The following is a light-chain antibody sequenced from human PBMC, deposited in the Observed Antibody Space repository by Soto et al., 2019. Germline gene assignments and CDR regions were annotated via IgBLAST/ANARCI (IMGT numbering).Light chain of an antibody. J-gene: IGKJ1*01. V-gene: IGKV3-20*01. Sequence: EIVLTQSPGTLSLSPGERAPLSCRASQSVSSSYLAWYQQKPGQAPRLLIYGASSRATGIPDRFSGSGSGTDFTLPISRLEPEDFAVYYCQQYGSSPWPFGQGTKVEIK. CDR2: GAS. CDR3: QQYGSSPWP. CDR1: QSVSSSY.